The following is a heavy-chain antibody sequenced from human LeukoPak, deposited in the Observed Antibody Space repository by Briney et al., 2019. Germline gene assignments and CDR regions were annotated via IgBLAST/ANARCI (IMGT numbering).Heavy chain of an antibody. CDR3: SRTYCSSTSCWSGSYYFDS. V-gene: IGHV1-18*01. CDR2: ISAYNGNT. J-gene: IGHJ4*02. D-gene: IGHD2-2*01. CDR1: GYTFTSYG. Sequence: ASVKVSCKASGYTFTSYGISWVRQAPGQGLEWMGWISAYNGNTNYAQKLQGRVTMTTDTSTSTAYMELRSLRSDDTAVYYCSRTYCSSTSCWSGSYYFDSWGKGTLVTVS.